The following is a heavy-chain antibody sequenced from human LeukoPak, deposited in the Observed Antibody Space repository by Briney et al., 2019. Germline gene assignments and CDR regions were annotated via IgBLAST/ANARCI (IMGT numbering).Heavy chain of an antibody. CDR3: ARDRGTNGRVYWYFYL. CDR1: GFTFSSSE. CDR2: ISSSGTTI. V-gene: IGHV3-48*03. D-gene: IGHD2-8*01. J-gene: IGHJ2*01. Sequence: GGSLRLSCAASGFTFSSSEMNWVRQAPGKGLEWVSFISSSGTTIYYADSVKGRFTISRDDAKNSLSLQMNSLRAEDTAVYYCARDRGTNGRVYWYFYLWGRGTLVTVSS.